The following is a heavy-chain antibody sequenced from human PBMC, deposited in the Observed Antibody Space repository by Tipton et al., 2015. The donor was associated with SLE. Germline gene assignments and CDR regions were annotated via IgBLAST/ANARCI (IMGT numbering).Heavy chain of an antibody. Sequence: TLSLTCAVYGGSFSVYYWSWIRQPAGKGLEWIGYIYTSGSTNYNPSLKSRVTISVDTSKNQFSLKLSSVTAADTAVYYCARRLAAAGAHFDYWGQGTLVTVSS. CDR3: ARRLAAAGAHFDY. D-gene: IGHD6-13*01. CDR2: IYTSGST. V-gene: IGHV4-4*09. J-gene: IGHJ4*02. CDR1: GGSFSVYY.